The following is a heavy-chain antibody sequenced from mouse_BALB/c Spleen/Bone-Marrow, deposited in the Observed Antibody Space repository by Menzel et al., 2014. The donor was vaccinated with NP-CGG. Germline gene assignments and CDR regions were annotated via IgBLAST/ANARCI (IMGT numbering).Heavy chain of an antibody. Sequence: VQLQQSGAELVKPGASVKLSCKASGYTFTSYYIYWVKQRPGQGLEWIGEINPSNGGTNFNEKFKSKATLTVDKSSSTAYMQLSSLTSEDPAVYYCTRSRRAMDYWGQGTSVTVSS. CDR3: TRSRRAMDY. CDR1: GYTFTSYY. D-gene: IGHD2-12*01. J-gene: IGHJ4*01. CDR2: INPSNGGT. V-gene: IGHV1S81*02.